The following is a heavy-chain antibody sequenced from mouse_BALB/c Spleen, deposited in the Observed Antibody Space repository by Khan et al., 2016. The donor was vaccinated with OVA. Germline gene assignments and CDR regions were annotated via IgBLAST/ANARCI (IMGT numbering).Heavy chain of an antibody. CDR1: GFTFSNYW. Sequence: EVQLEESGGGLVQPGGSMKLSCVASGFTFSNYWMNWVRQSPEKGFEWVAEIRLKSNIYATHYAESVRGRFTISRDDSRSSVYLQMNNVGAEDTGIYYCARGWDWYFDVWGAGTTVTVSS. D-gene: IGHD4-1*01. CDR2: IRLKSNIYAT. V-gene: IGHV6-6*02. J-gene: IGHJ1*01. CDR3: ARGWDWYFDV.